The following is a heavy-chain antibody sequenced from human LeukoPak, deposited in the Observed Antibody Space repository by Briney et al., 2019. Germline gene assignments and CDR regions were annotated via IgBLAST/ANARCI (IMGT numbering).Heavy chain of an antibody. CDR3: ARGTKFSTFDIVVVPFDY. V-gene: IGHV1-2*02. D-gene: IGHD2-2*01. Sequence: ASVKVSCKASGYTFAGYYIHWVRQAPGQGLEWMGWINPNSGGTNCAQKFQGRVTMTRDTSISTAYMELSRLRSDDTAVYYCARGTKFSTFDIVVVPFDYWGQGTLVTVSS. CDR2: INPNSGGT. J-gene: IGHJ4*02. CDR1: GYTFAGYY.